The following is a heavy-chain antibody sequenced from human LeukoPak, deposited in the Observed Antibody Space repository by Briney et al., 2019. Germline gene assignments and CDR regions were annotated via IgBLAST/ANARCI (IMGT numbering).Heavy chain of an antibody. J-gene: IGHJ4*02. CDR2: INTNTGNP. CDR3: ARVVRGSSVYRYYFDY. D-gene: IGHD3-22*01. V-gene: IGHV7-4-1*02. CDR1: GYTFTSYA. Sequence: ASVKVSCKASGYTFTSYAMNWVRQAPGQGLEGMGWINTNTGNPTYAQGFTGRFVFSLDTSVSTAYLQISSLKAEDIAVYYCARVVRGSSVYRYYFDYWGQGTLVTVSS.